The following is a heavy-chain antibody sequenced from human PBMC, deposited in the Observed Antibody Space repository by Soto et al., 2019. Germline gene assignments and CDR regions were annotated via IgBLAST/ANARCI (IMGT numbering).Heavy chain of an antibody. CDR3: ARGVRGHYGKDV. D-gene: IGHD3-10*01. CDR1: GFTFNNYW. CDR2: INGDGTTT. V-gene: IGHV3-74*01. Sequence: EVQLVESGGGLVQPGGSLRLSCAASGFTFNNYWIHWVRQAPGKGLMWVSRINGDGTTTNYADSVRGRFAISRDNAENPVYLQMNSLRAEDTALYYCARGVRGHYGKDVWGQGTTVTVSS. J-gene: IGHJ6*02.